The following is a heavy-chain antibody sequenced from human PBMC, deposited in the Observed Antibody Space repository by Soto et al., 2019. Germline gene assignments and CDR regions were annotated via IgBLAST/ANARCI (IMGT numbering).Heavy chain of an antibody. V-gene: IGHV1-46*01. CDR1: GYTFTSYY. CDR2: INPSGGST. J-gene: IGHJ2*01. CDR3: AKFGRARYSEAWFFDL. Sequence: ASVKVSCKASGYTFTSYYMHWVRPAPGQGLEWMGIINPSGGSTSYAQKFQGRVTMTRDTSTSTVYMELSSLRSEDTAVYYCAKFGRARYSEAWFFDLWGRGTLVTVSS. D-gene: IGHD2-15*01.